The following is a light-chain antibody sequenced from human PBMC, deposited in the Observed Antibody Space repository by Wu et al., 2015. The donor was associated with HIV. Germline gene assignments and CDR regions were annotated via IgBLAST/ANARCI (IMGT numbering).Light chain of an antibody. CDR2: GAS. V-gene: IGKV3-15*01. Sequence: EIVMTQSPATLSVSPGERVTLSCRASQSVSSNLAWYQQKPGQSPRLLIYGASTRATGIPARFSGSGSGTEFTLTISSMQSEDFAVYYCQKYDNWPLTFGGGTNVEIK. J-gene: IGKJ4*01. CDR1: QSVSSN. CDR3: QKYDNWPLT.